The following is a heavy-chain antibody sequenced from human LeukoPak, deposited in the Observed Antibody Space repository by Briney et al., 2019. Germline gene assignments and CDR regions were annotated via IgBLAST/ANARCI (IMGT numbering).Heavy chain of an antibody. CDR1: GFTVSSNY. V-gene: IGHV3-9*03. J-gene: IGHJ4*02. D-gene: IGHD3-10*01. CDR2: ISWNSGRV. Sequence: GGSLRLSCAASGFTVSSNYMSWVRQAPGKGLEWVSGISWNSGRVGYSDSVKGRFTISRDNAKNSLFLQMNGLRAEDMALYYCAKDISRYYASGSFYNRFDQWGQGTLVTVSS. CDR3: AKDISRYYASGSFYNRFDQ.